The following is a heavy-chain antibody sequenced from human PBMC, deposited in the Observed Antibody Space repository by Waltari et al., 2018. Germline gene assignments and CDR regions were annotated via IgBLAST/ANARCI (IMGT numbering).Heavy chain of an antibody. CDR3: ARGGITGTRNAFDI. D-gene: IGHD1-7*01. CDR2: IYTSGST. V-gene: IGHV4-61*02. J-gene: IGHJ3*02. Sequence: QVQLQESGPGLVKPSQTPSLTCTVSGGSISSGSYYWSWIRQPAGKGLEWIGRIYTSGSTNYNPSLKSRVTISVDTSKNQFSLKLSSVTAADTAVYYCARGGITGTRNAFDIWGQGTMVTVSS. CDR1: GGSISSGSYY.